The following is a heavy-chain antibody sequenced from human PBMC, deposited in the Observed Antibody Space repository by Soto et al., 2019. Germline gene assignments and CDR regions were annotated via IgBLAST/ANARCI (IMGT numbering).Heavy chain of an antibody. CDR2: IKQDGSEK. Sequence: EVQLVESGGGLVQPGGSPRLSCAASGFTFSNYWMSWVRQTPGKGLEWVANIKQDGSEKYYVDSVKGRFTISRDNAKNSLYLQMNSLRAEDTAVYYCARVQWLDDYWGQGTLVTVSS. V-gene: IGHV3-7*03. J-gene: IGHJ4*02. CDR1: GFTFSNYW. D-gene: IGHD6-19*01. CDR3: ARVQWLDDY.